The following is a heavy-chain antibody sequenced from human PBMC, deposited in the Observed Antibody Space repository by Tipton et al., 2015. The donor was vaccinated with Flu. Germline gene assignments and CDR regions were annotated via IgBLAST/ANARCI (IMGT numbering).Heavy chain of an antibody. D-gene: IGHD6-13*01. V-gene: IGHV3-7*01. J-gene: IGHJ5*02. CDR3: ATAIAAPGTS. Sequence: SLRLSCAASGFSFSSYSMNWVRQAPGKGLEWVANIKQDGSEKYYLDSVKGRFTISRDNAKNSLFLQMNSLRAEDTAIYCCATAIAAPGTSWGRGTLVTVSS. CDR2: IKQDGSEK. CDR1: GFSFSSYS.